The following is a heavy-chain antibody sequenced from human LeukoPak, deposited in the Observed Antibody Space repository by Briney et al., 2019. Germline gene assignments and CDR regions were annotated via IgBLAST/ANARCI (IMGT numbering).Heavy chain of an antibody. CDR2: IIPIFGTA. CDR3: ARVGLGYCSSTSCYFDY. D-gene: IGHD2-2*01. J-gene: IGHJ4*02. Sequence: ASVKVSCKASGGTFSSCAISWVRQAPGQGLEWMGGIIPIFGTANYAQKFQGRVTITADESTSTAYMELSSLRSEDTAVYYCARVGLGYCSSTSCYFDYWGQGTLVTVSS. V-gene: IGHV1-69*13. CDR1: GGTFSSCA.